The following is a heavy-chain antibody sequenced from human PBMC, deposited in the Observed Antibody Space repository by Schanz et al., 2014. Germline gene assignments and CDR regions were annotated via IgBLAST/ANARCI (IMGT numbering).Heavy chain of an antibody. J-gene: IGHJ4*01. CDR2: ISSSSSYI. V-gene: IGHV3-21*04. Sequence: EVQLVESGGGLVKPGRSLRLSCAASGFTFGSYGMNWVRQVPGKGLEWVSSISSSSSYIYYADSVKGRFTISRDNAKNSLYLQMNSLRAEDTAVYYCAREQIMAAAGLVDYWGHGTLVTVSS. D-gene: IGHD6-13*01. CDR3: AREQIMAAAGLVDY. CDR1: GFTFGSYG.